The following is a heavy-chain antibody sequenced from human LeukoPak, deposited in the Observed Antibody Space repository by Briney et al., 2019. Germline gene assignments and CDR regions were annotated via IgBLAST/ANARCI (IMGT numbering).Heavy chain of an antibody. CDR3: ARDGYYVWFDS. CDR2: ISTSGST. D-gene: IGHD2-15*01. V-gene: IGHV4-61*02. CDR1: GGSISSGRYY. J-gene: IGHJ5*01. Sequence: SGTLSLTCSVSGGSISSGRYYWGWIRQSAGKGLEWIGRISTSGSTNYNPSLKSRVTISVDTSKNQVSLKLSFVTAADTAVYYCARDGYYVWFDSWGQGTLVTVSS.